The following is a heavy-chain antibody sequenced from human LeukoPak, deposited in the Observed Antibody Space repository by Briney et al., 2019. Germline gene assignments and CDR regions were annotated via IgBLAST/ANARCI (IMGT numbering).Heavy chain of an antibody. D-gene: IGHD2-15*01. CDR3: ARAPYCSCGSCRYYYYYMDV. CDR1: GGSISSGSYY. Sequence: SQTLSLTCTVSGGSISSGSYYWSWIRQPAGKGLEWIGRIYTSGSTNYNPSLKSRVTISVDTSKNQFSLKLSSVTAADTAVYYCARAPYCSCGSCRYYYYYMDVWGKGTTVTVSS. J-gene: IGHJ6*03. CDR2: IYTSGST. V-gene: IGHV4-61*02.